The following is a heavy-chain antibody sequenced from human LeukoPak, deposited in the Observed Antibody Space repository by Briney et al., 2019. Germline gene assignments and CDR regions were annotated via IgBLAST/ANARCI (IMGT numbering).Heavy chain of an antibody. CDR3: AREKLDY. CDR2: ISSSSSYI. CDR1: GFTFSSYS. V-gene: IGHV3-21*01. J-gene: IGHJ4*02. Sequence: GGSLRLSCAASGFTFSSYSMNWVRQAPGKGLEGVSSISSSSSYIYYADSVKGRFTISRDNSKNTMYLQMNSLRAEDTAVYYCAREKLDYWGQGTLVTVSS.